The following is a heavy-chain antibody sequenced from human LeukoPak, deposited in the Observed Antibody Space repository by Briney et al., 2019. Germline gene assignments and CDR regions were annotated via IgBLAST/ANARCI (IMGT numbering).Heavy chain of an antibody. CDR2: INPNSGGT. J-gene: IGHJ4*02. CDR1: GYTFTGYY. V-gene: IGHV1-2*06. CDR3: ANLCLYYYDRSGYCFDY. D-gene: IGHD3-22*01. Sequence: ASVKVSCKASGYTFTGYYVHWVRQAPGQGLEWMGRINPNSGGTNYAQKFQGRVTMTRDTSISTAYMELSRLRSDDTAVYYCANLCLYYYDRSGYCFDYWGQGTLVTVSS.